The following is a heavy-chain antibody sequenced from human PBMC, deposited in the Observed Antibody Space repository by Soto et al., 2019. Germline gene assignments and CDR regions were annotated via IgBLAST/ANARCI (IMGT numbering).Heavy chain of an antibody. J-gene: IGHJ4*02. V-gene: IGHV1-69*08. CDR1: GGTFSSYT. CDR3: AREVASIAARPGWYYFDY. Sequence: QVQLVQSGAEVKKPGSSVKVSCKASGGTFSSYTISWVRQAPGQGLEWMGRIIPILGLANYAQKFQGRVTITADKATSTAYMELSSLRSEDTAVYYCAREVASIAARPGWYYFDYGGQGTLVTVSS. CDR2: IIPILGLA. D-gene: IGHD6-6*01.